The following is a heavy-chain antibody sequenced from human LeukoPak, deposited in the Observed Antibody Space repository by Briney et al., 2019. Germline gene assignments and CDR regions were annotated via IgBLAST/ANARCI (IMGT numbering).Heavy chain of an antibody. CDR1: GFTFSSYA. CDR3: ARVLFSSSWRPDYYYGMDV. Sequence: GGSLRLSCAASGFTFSSYAMHWVRQAPGKGLEWVAVISFDGSNKYYADSVKGRFTISRDNSKNTLCLQMNSLRAEDTAVYYCARVLFSSSWRPDYYYGMDVWGQGTTVTVSS. V-gene: IGHV3-30-3*01. J-gene: IGHJ6*02. CDR2: ISFDGSNK. D-gene: IGHD6-13*01.